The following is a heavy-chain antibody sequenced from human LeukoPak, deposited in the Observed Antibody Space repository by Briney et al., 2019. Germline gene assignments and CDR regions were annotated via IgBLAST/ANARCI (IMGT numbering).Heavy chain of an antibody. CDR3: ASEGHCSGGSCYSSG. CDR1: GGSLSGYY. CDR2: INHSGSA. J-gene: IGHJ4*02. V-gene: IGHV4-34*01. Sequence: PSETLSLTCAVYGGSLSGYYWSWIRQPPGKGLEWIGEINHSGSANYNPSLKSRVTISVDTSKNQFSLKLSSVTAADTAVYYCASEGHCSGGSCYSSGWGQGTLVTVSS. D-gene: IGHD2-15*01.